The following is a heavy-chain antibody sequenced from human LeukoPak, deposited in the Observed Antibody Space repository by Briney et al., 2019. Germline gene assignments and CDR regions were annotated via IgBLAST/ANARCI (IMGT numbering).Heavy chain of an antibody. V-gene: IGHV3-33*01. CDR2: IWNDGSKQ. CDR1: GDTFSSYG. CDR3: ARSAYGDYLGHDTFDM. D-gene: IGHD4-17*01. J-gene: IGHJ3*02. Sequence: GGSLKLSCAASGDTFSSYGMHWVRQAPGKGPEWVAVIWNDGSKQYYLDSVKGRFTISRDDSKNTLYLQMNSLRAEDTALYYCARSAYGDYLGHDTFDMWGQGTMVTVSS.